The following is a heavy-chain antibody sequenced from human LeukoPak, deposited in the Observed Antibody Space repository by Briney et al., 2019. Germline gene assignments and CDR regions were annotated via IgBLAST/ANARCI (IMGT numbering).Heavy chain of an antibody. D-gene: IGHD2-15*01. Sequence: SVKVSCKASGGTFSSYAISWVRQAPGQGLEWMGGIIPIFGTADYAQKFQGRVTITADESTSTAYMELSSLRSEDTAVYYCARERYCSGGSCYSGDFFAFDIWGQGTMVTVSS. V-gene: IGHV1-69*01. CDR2: IIPIFGTA. CDR1: GGTFSSYA. CDR3: ARERYCSGGSCYSGDFFAFDI. J-gene: IGHJ3*02.